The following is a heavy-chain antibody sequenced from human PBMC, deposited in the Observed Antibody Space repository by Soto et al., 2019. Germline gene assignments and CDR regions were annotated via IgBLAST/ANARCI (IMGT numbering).Heavy chain of an antibody. CDR2: INAGNGNT. CDR1: GYTFTSYA. CDR3: ARSATIWANWFEP. J-gene: IGHJ5*02. D-gene: IGHD5-12*01. Sequence: ASVKVSCKASGYTFTSYAMHWVRQAPGQRLEWMGWINAGNGNTKYSLKFQGRVTITRDTSASTAYMELSSLRSEDTAVYYCARSATIWANWFEPWGQGTLVTVSS. V-gene: IGHV1-3*01.